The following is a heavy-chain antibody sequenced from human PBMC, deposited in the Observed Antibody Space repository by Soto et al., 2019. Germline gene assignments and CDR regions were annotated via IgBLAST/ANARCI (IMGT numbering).Heavy chain of an antibody. J-gene: IGHJ4*02. Sequence: SETLSLTCTVSGGSISSYYWSWIRQPPGKGLEWIGYIYYSGSTNYNPSLKSRVTITVDTSKNQFSLKLSSVTAAETAVYYCARQQGDGGYWGQGTLVTVSS. CDR1: GGSISSYY. CDR3: ARQQGDGGY. V-gene: IGHV4-59*08. D-gene: IGHD4-17*01. CDR2: IYYSGST.